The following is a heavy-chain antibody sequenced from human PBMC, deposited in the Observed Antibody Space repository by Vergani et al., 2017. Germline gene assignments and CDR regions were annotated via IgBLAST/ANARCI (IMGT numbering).Heavy chain of an antibody. CDR2: IYYSGST. V-gene: IGHV4-31*03. D-gene: IGHD3-22*01. Sequence: QVQLQESGPGLEKPSQTLSLTCTVSGGSISSGGYYWSWIRQHPGKGLEWIGYIYYSGSTYYNPSLKSRVTISVDTSKNQFSLKLSSVTAADTAVYYCARAQPDYYDSGEQRINWFDPWGQGTLVTVSS. J-gene: IGHJ5*02. CDR3: ARAQPDYYDSGEQRINWFDP. CDR1: GGSISSGGYY.